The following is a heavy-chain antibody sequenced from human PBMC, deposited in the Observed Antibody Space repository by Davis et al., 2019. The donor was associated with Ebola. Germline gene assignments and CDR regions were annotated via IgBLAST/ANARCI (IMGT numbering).Heavy chain of an antibody. V-gene: IGHV3-30*02. Sequence: GESLKISCEASGFTFSRYGMHWVRQAPGKGLEWVAFIRSEATSQDYGKSVQGRFTISRDNSKNTLYLQMNSLRAEDTAVYYCTTEGWGYGGGVWGQGTLVTVSS. CDR3: TTEGWGYGGGV. J-gene: IGHJ4*02. CDR1: GFTFSRYG. CDR2: IRSEATSQ. D-gene: IGHD4-23*01.